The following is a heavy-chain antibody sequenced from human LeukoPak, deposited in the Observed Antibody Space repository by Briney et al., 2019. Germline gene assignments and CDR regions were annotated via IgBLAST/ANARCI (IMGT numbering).Heavy chain of an antibody. CDR2: IKEDGSKQ. J-gene: IGHJ5*02. CDR1: GFTFSSFA. CDR3: ARVVTWFDP. Sequence: GGSLRLSCAASGFTFSSFATSWVRQAPGKGLEWVAHIKEDGSKQSYVDSVKGRFTISRDNAKNSVYLQMNSLRAEDTAVYYCARVVTWFDPWGQGSLVTVSS. V-gene: IGHV3-7*04.